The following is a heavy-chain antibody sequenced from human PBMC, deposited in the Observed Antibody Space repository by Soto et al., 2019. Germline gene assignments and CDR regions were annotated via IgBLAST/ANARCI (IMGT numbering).Heavy chain of an antibody. J-gene: IGHJ4*02. Sequence: QVQLQESGPGLVKPSETLSLTCTVSGGSISSYYWSWIRQPPGKGLEWIGYIYYSGSTNYNPSLKSRVTSSGDTSKNQSSLKLRSVTAADTAVYYCARLWGWFGDYWGQGTLVTVSS. CDR3: ARLWGWFGDY. CDR1: GGSISSYY. CDR2: IYYSGST. D-gene: IGHD3-10*01. V-gene: IGHV4-59*08.